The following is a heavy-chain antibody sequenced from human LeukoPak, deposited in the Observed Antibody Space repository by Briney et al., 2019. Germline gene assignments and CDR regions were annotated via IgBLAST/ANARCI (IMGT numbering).Heavy chain of an antibody. CDR2: IYYSGST. D-gene: IGHD2-2*02. V-gene: IGHV4-30-4*08. Sequence: SETLSLTCTVSGGSISSGDYYWSWIRQPPGKGLEWIGYIYYSGSTYYNPSLKSRVTISVDTSKNQFSLKLSSVTAADTAVYYCARYQLLYWYFDLWGRGTLVTVSP. CDR3: ARYQLLYWYFDL. J-gene: IGHJ2*01. CDR1: GGSISSGDYY.